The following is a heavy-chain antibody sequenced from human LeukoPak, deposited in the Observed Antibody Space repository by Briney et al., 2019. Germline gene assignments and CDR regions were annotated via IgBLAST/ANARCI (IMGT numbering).Heavy chain of an antibody. CDR1: GFTFSSYS. D-gene: IGHD3-16*01. Sequence: GGSLRLSCAASGFTFSSYSMNWVRQAPGKGLEWVSSISSSSSYIYYADSMTGRFTISRDNAKNSLYLQMNSLRAEDTAVYYCARSGGTSTDYYYYYGMDVWGKGTTVTVSS. J-gene: IGHJ6*04. V-gene: IGHV3-21*01. CDR2: ISSSSSYI. CDR3: ARSGGTSTDYYYYYGMDV.